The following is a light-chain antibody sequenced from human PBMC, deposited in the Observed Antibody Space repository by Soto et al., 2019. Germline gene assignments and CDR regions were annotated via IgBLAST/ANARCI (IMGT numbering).Light chain of an antibody. CDR3: QQYSPSPGA. J-gene: IGKJ1*01. Sequence: DIQMTQSPSTLSASVGDRITITCRASQSISSWLAWYQQKPGKAPKVLIYDASRLESGVPSRFSGSASGTEFSLTISRLQPDYIATSSSQQYSPSPGAFRQGTMV. V-gene: IGKV1-5*01. CDR1: QSISSW. CDR2: DAS.